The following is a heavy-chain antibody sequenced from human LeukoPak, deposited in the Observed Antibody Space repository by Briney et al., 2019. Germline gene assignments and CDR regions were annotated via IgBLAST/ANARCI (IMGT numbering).Heavy chain of an antibody. CDR1: GFTFSSYA. CDR2: ISGGGGST. J-gene: IGHJ4*02. Sequence: PGGSLRLSCTASGFTFSSYAMSWVRQAPGVGLEWVSAISGGGGSTWYADSVKGRFTISRDNSKNTLYMQMNSLRAEDTAVYHCAKDSYDSSGSRYDYWGQGTLVTVSS. D-gene: IGHD3-22*01. V-gene: IGHV3-23*01. CDR3: AKDSYDSSGSRYDY.